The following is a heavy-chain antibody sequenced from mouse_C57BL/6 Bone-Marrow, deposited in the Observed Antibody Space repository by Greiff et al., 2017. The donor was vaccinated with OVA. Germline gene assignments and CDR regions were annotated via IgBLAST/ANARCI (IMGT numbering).Heavy chain of an antibody. Sequence: VKLQQPGAELVMPGASVKLSCKASGYTFTSYWMHWVKQRPGQGLEWIGEIDPSDSYTNYNQKFKGKSTLTVDKSSSTAYMQLSSLTSEDAAVYYCARSLTGTRVDYWGQGTTLTVSS. CDR2: IDPSDSYT. D-gene: IGHD4-1*01. V-gene: IGHV1-69*01. CDR3: ARSLTGTRVDY. CDR1: GYTFTSYW. J-gene: IGHJ2*01.